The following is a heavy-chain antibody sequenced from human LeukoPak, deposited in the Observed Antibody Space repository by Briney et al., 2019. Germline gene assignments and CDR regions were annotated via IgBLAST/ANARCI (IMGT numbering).Heavy chain of an antibody. CDR2: IRQDESER. V-gene: IGHV3-7*03. Sequence: GSLRLSCEGSGFSFSSYWMTWVRQLPGKGPEWVANIRQDESERYFADSVKGRFTISRDNSKNTLYLLMNSLRVDDTAVYYCAKAVDLATISVDIWGQGTMVTVSS. J-gene: IGHJ3*02. CDR3: AKAVDLATISVDI. CDR1: GFSFSSYW. D-gene: IGHD5-24*01.